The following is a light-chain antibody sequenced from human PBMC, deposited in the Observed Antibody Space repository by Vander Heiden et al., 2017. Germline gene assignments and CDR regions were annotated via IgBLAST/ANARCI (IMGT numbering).Light chain of an antibody. CDR1: QSVSSSY. V-gene: IGKV3-20*01. CDR2: GAS. CDR3: QQYGSSPILA. Sequence: EIVFTQSPGTLSLSPGERATLSCRASQSVSSSYLAWYQQKPGQAPRLLIYGASSRATGIPDRFSGSGSGTDFTLTISRLEPEDFAVYYCQQYGSSPILAFGQGTKVEIK. J-gene: IGKJ1*01.